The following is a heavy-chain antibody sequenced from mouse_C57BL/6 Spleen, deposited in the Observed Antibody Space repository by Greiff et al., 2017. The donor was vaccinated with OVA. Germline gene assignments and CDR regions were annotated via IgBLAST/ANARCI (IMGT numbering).Heavy chain of an antibody. CDR1: GYTFTSYW. Sequence: QVQLQQSGAELVRPGSSVKLSCKASGYTFTSYWMDWVQQRPGQGLEWIGNIYPSDSETHYNQKFKDKATLTVDKSSSTAYMQLSSLTSEDSAVYYCARFGNYAMDYWGQGTSVTVSA. V-gene: IGHV1-61*01. J-gene: IGHJ4*01. CDR3: ARFGNYAMDY. D-gene: IGHD1-1*02. CDR2: IYPSDSET.